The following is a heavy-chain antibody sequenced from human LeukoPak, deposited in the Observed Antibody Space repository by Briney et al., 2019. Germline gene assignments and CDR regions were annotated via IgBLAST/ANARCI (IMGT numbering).Heavy chain of an antibody. Sequence: GGSLRLSCAASGFTFDDYGMSWVRQAPGKGLEWVSGINWNGGSTGYADSVKGRFTISRDNAKNSLYLQMNSLRAEDTALYYCARDRGDYDYYYYYMGVWGKGTTVTVSS. CDR1: GFTFDDYG. CDR2: INWNGGST. J-gene: IGHJ6*03. V-gene: IGHV3-20*04. D-gene: IGHD4-17*01. CDR3: ARDRGDYDYYYYYMGV.